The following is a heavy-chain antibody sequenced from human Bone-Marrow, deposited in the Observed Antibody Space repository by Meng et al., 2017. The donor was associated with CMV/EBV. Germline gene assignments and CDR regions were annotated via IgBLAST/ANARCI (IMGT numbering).Heavy chain of an antibody. CDR1: GFTVSSNY. D-gene: IGHD2-15*01. V-gene: IGHV3-53*05. CDR2: IYSGGST. J-gene: IGHJ6*02. Sequence: GGSLRLSCAASGFTVSSNYMSWVRQAPGKGLEWVSVIYSGGSTYYADSVKGRFTISRDNSKNTLYLQMNSLRSEDTAVYYCAIHCGSCYSYYYYYYYGMDVWGQGTTVTVSS. CDR3: AIHCGSCYSYYYYYYYGMDV.